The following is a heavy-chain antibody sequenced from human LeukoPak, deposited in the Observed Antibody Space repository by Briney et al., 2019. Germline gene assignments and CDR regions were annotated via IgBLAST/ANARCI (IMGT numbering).Heavy chain of an antibody. V-gene: IGHV4-4*07. J-gene: IGHJ4*02. CDR1: GGSFSGYY. CDR2: IYTSGST. CDR3: ARGVDSSGYYYPS. D-gene: IGHD3-22*01. Sequence: SETLSLTCAVSGGSFSGYYWSWIRQPAGKGLEWIGRIYTSGSTNYNPSLKSRVTISVDTSKNQFSLKLSSVTAADTAVYCCARGVDSSGYYYPSWGQGTLVTVSS.